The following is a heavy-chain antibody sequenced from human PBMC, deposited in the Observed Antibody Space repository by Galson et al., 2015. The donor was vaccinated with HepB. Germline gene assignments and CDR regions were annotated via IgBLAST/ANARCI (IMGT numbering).Heavy chain of an antibody. CDR3: ARGGTYYGSGSYYNARGYFDY. J-gene: IGHJ4*02. Sequence: SVKVSCKASGYTFTSYGISWVRQAPGQGLEWMGWISAYNGNTNYAQKLQGRVTITADKSTSTAYMELSSLRSEDTAVYYCARGGTYYGSGSYYNARGYFDYWGQGTLVTVSS. D-gene: IGHD3-10*01. CDR2: ISAYNGNT. V-gene: IGHV1-18*01. CDR1: GYTFTSYG.